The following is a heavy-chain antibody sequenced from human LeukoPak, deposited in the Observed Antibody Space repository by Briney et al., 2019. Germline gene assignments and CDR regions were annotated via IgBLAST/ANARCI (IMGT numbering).Heavy chain of an antibody. V-gene: IGHV3-30-3*01. Sequence: GRSLRLSCAASGFTFSSYAMHWVRQAPGKGLEWVAVISYDGSNKYYADSVKGRFTISRDNSKNTLYLQMNSLRAEDTAVYYCARDQGVWELRHYYYYGMDVWGQGTTVTVSS. CDR2: ISYDGSNK. CDR1: GFTFSSYA. CDR3: ARDQGVWELRHYYYYGMDV. J-gene: IGHJ6*02. D-gene: IGHD1-26*01.